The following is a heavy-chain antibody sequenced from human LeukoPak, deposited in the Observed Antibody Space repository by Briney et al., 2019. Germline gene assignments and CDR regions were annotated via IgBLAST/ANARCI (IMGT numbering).Heavy chain of an antibody. D-gene: IGHD2-2*01. CDR2: ISTKTGNT. CDR1: GYSFSQNG. J-gene: IGHJ4*02. CDR3: ARDVQYYQSD. V-gene: IGHV1-18*01. Sequence: ASVKVSCKASGYSFSQNGISWVRQAPGQGLEWMGWISTKTGNTKYAQKFQDRVTMTTDSATTTAYMELRRLRSDDTAMYYCARDVQYYQSDWGQGPLVTVFS.